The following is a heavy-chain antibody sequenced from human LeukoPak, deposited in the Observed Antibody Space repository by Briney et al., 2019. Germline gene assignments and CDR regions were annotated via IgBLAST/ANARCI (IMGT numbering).Heavy chain of an antibody. CDR2: INTDGSST. CDR1: GFTFSSYW. V-gene: IGHV3-74*01. Sequence: GGSLRLSCAASGFTFSSYWMHWVRQAPGKGLVWVSRINTDGSSTSYADSVKGRFTISRDNAKNTLYLQMNSLRAEDTAVYYCARDPGRHWFDPWGQGTLVTVSS. CDR3: ARDPGRHWFDP. J-gene: IGHJ5*02. D-gene: IGHD6-6*01.